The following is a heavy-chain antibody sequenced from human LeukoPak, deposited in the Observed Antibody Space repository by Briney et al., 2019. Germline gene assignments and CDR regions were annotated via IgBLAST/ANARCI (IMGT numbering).Heavy chain of an antibody. CDR1: GYTFTGYY. Sequence: ASAKVSCTASGYTFTGYYMHWVRHAPGQGLEWMGWINPNSGGTNYAQKFHGRDTKTRDTSISTAYMELSRLRSDDTAVYYCARDKALFVGVDYWGQGTLVTVSS. V-gene: IGHV1-2*02. CDR2: INPNSGGT. D-gene: IGHD3-16*01. CDR3: ARDKALFVGVDY. J-gene: IGHJ4*02.